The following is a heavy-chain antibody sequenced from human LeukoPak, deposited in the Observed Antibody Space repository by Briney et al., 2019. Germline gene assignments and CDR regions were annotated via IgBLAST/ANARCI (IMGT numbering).Heavy chain of an antibody. CDR2: ISYDGSNK. CDR3: AKDLFPPAHTYYFDY. Sequence: PAGSLRLSCAASGITLSNAWMTWVRQAPGKGLEWVAVISYDGSNKYYADSVKGRFTTSRDNSKNTLYLQMNSLRAEDTAVYYCAKDLFPPAHTYYFDYWGQGTLVTVSS. D-gene: IGHD2-21*01. J-gene: IGHJ4*02. V-gene: IGHV3-30*18. CDR1: GITLSNAW.